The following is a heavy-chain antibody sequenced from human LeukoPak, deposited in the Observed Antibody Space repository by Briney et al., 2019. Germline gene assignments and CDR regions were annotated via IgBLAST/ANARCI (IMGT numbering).Heavy chain of an antibody. Sequence: GGSLRLSCGASGFSFSYYWMSWVRQAPGKGLEWVANIKQDGSEKYYVDSVKGRFTISRDNAKNSLYLQMNSLRAEDTAVYYCAREVTPYYWGQGTLVTVSS. CDR3: AREVTPYY. CDR2: IKQDGSEK. J-gene: IGHJ4*02. D-gene: IGHD2-21*02. CDR1: GFSFSYYW. V-gene: IGHV3-7*01.